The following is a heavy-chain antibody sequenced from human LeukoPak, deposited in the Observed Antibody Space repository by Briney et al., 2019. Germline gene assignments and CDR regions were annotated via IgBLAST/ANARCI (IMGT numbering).Heavy chain of an antibody. CDR2: ISSSSSYI. CDR3: ARDAGYYLDY. CDR1: GFIFSDYY. D-gene: IGHD3-9*01. Sequence: GGSLRLSCAVSGFIFSDYYMSWIRQAPGKGLEWVSSISSSSSYIYYADSVKGRFTISRDNAKNSLYLQMNSLRAEDTAVYYCARDAGYYLDYWGQGTLVTVSS. J-gene: IGHJ4*02. V-gene: IGHV3-11*06.